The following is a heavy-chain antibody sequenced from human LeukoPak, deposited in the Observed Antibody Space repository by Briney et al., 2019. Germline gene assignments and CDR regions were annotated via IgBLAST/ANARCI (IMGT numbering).Heavy chain of an antibody. CDR1: GFTFSTYA. V-gene: IGHV3-30*18. CDR3: AKSVSPGGYVGSLYFFDD. J-gene: IGHJ4*02. Sequence: GGSLRLSCAASGFTFSTYAMHWVRQAPGKGLEWVAVISYDGSNIYYADSVKGRFTISRDNSKNTVSLQMNSLRAEDTAIYYCAKSVSPGGYVGSLYFFDDWGQGTLVTVSS. D-gene: IGHD1-26*01. CDR2: ISYDGSNI.